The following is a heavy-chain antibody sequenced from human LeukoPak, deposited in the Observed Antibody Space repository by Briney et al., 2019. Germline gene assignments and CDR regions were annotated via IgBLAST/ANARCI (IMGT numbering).Heavy chain of an antibody. CDR3: AKKVLPGYYGMDV. CDR1: GFTFSSYG. CDR2: ISYDGSNK. D-gene: IGHD2-15*01. V-gene: IGHV3-30*18. Sequence: GRSLRLSCAASGFTFSSYGMHWVRQAPGKGLEWVAVISYDGSNKYYADSVKGRFTISRDNSKNTLYLQMNSLRAEDTAVYYCAKKVLPGYYGMDVWGQGTTVTVSS. J-gene: IGHJ6*02.